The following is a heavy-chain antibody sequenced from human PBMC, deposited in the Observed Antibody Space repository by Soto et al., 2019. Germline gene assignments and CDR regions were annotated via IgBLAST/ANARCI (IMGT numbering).Heavy chain of an antibody. D-gene: IGHD2-21*01. CDR1: GPSISGYY. J-gene: IGHJ6*02. CDR2: VYISTGTT. V-gene: IGHV4-4*07. Sequence: SETLSLTCTVSGPSISGYYWNWIRQAAGKGLEWIGRVYISTGTTNYNPSLMSRVTMSEDTSKKQVSLKLSSVTAADTAIYYCAASTCGEYYGMDVWGQGASVTVYS. CDR3: AASTCGEYYGMDV.